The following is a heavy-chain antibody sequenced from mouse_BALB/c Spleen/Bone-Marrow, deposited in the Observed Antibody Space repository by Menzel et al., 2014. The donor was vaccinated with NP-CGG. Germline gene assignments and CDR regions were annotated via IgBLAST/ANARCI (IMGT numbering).Heavy chain of an antibody. D-gene: IGHD1-3*01. J-gene: IGHJ1*01. CDR1: GYTFXNYY. CDR2: IFPGDVDT. Sequence: QVQLQQSGPELVMPGTSVKISCKASGYTFXNYYIHWLKQRPGQGLEWIGWIFPGDVDTNYNEKFKGKATLTADESSSTAYMQLSSLTSEDSAVYFCAREVGRGGYFDVWGAGTTVTVSS. CDR3: AREVGRGGYFDV. V-gene: IGHV1S56*01.